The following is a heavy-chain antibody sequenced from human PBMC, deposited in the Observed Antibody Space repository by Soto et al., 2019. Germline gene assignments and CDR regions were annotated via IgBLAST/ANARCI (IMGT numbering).Heavy chain of an antibody. CDR1: GYSFTSYW. CDR2: IYPGDSDT. V-gene: IGHV5-51*01. Sequence: GESLKISCKGSGYSFTSYWLGWVRQMPGKGLEWMGIIYPGDSDTRYSPSFQGQVTISADKSISTAYLQWSSLKASDTAMYYCARLRSGYPDPYNWFDPWGQGTLVTVSS. J-gene: IGHJ5*02. CDR3: ARLRSGYPDPYNWFDP. D-gene: IGHD3-3*01.